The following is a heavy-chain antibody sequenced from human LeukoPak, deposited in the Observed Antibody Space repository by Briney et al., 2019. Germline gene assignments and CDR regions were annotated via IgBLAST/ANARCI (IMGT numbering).Heavy chain of an antibody. V-gene: IGHV1-24*01. D-gene: IGHD1-26*01. J-gene: IGHJ3*02. CDR2: FDPEDGET. CDR3: ATGGGLRWELLRHDAFDI. Sequence: ASVKVSCKVSGYTLTELPMHWVRQAPGKGLEWMGGFDPEDGETIYAQKFQGRVTMTEDTSTDTAYMELSSLRSEDTAVYYCATGGGLRWELLRHDAFDIWGQGTMVTVSS. CDR1: GYTLTELP.